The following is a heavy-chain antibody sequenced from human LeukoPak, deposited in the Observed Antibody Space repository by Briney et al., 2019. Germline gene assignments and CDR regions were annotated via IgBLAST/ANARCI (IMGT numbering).Heavy chain of an antibody. Sequence: PSETLSLTCTVSGGSISSYYWSWIRQPAGKGLEWIGRIYTSGSINYNPSLKSRVTMSVDTSKNQFSLKLSSVTAADTAVYYCARDAPTQQWLVPSRYYYYMDVWGKGTTVTVSS. CDR3: ARDAPTQQWLVPSRYYYYMDV. V-gene: IGHV4-4*07. CDR2: IYTSGSI. D-gene: IGHD6-19*01. CDR1: GGSISSYY. J-gene: IGHJ6*03.